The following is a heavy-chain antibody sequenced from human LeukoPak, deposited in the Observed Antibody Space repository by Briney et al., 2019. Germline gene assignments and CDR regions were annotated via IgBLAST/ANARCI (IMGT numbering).Heavy chain of an antibody. Sequence: GGSLRLSCAASGFTFSNYGMNWVRQAPGKGLEWVAFMRFDGNNQYYADSVKGRFTISRDNSKNTLYLQMNSLRPEDTAVCYCAQGGGYSGWGQGTLVTVSS. CDR2: MRFDGNNQ. CDR1: GFTFSNYG. J-gene: IGHJ4*02. CDR3: AQGGGYSG. D-gene: IGHD1-26*01. V-gene: IGHV3-30*02.